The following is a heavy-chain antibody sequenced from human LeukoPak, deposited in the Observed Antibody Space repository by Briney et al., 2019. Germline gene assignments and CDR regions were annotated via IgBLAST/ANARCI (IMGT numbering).Heavy chain of an antibody. CDR3: ARRRIGSGSYLDS. J-gene: IGHJ4*02. Sequence: SSQTLSLTCAVSGGSISSGGYSWSWIRQPPGKGLEWIGYIYYSGSTNYNPSLKSRVTISVDTSKNQFSLKLSSVTAADTAVYYCARRRIGSGSYLDSWGQGTLVTVSS. CDR2: IYYSGST. V-gene: IGHV4-30-4*07. CDR1: GGSISSGGYS. D-gene: IGHD3-10*01.